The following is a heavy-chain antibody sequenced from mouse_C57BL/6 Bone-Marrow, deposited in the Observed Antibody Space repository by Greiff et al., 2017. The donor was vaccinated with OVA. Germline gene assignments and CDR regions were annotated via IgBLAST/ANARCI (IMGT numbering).Heavy chain of an antibody. Sequence: EVQLQQSGPELVKPGASVKISCKASGYTFTDYYMNWVKQSHGKSLEWIGDINPNNGGTSYNQKFKGKATLTVDKSSSTAYMELRSLTSEDSAVYYCASVRSSSYVRDAMDYWGQGTSVTVSS. D-gene: IGHD1-1*01. CDR3: ASVRSSSYVRDAMDY. V-gene: IGHV1-26*01. J-gene: IGHJ4*01. CDR2: INPNNGGT. CDR1: GYTFTDYY.